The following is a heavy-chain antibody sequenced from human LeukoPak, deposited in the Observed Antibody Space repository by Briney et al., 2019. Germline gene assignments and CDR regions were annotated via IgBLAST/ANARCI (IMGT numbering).Heavy chain of an antibody. CDR3: AREYYYDSSGLFD. CDR2: IWYDGSNK. J-gene: IGHJ4*02. Sequence: GGSLRLSCAASGFTFSTSGMHWVRQAPGRGLEWVAVIWYDGSNKHYAESVKGRFTISRDNSKNTLYLQMNSLRAEDTAVYYCAREYYYDSSGLFDWGQGTLVTVSS. V-gene: IGHV3-33*01. CDR1: GFTFSTSG. D-gene: IGHD3-22*01.